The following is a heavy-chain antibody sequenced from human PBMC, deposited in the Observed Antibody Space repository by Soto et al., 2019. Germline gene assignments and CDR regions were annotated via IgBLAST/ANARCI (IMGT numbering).Heavy chain of an antibody. Sequence: QVQLVQSGSEVKKPGSSVKGSCKASGGSFSSNPLSWVRQAPGPGLEWMAGIIAMFATVHYAQKFQGRVTITADESTSTAYMELTSLRSEDTAVYFCARGGRGYSSGPSYYFDYWGQGTLVTVSS. V-gene: IGHV1-69*01. J-gene: IGHJ4*02. CDR2: IIAMFATV. CDR3: ARGGRGYSSGPSYYFDY. D-gene: IGHD5-18*01. CDR1: GGSFSSNP.